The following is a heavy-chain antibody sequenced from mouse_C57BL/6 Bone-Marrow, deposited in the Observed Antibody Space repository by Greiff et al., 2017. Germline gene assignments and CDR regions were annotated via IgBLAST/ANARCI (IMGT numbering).Heavy chain of an antibody. D-gene: IGHD2-1*01. CDR2: IYPRSGNT. Sequence: QVQLQQSGAELARPGASVKLSCKASGYTFTSYGISWVKQRTGQGLEWIGEIYPRSGNTYYNEKFKGKATLTADKSSSTAYMELRSLTSEDSAVFFCARPPHYGNYPWFAYWGQGTLVTVSA. J-gene: IGHJ3*01. CDR3: ARPPHYGNYPWFAY. CDR1: GYTFTSYG. V-gene: IGHV1-81*01.